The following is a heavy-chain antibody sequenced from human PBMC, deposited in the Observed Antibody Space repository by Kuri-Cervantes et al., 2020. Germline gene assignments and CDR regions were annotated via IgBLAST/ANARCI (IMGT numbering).Heavy chain of an antibody. V-gene: IGHV3-53*01. CDR2: IYSGGST. D-gene: IGHD6-19*01. J-gene: IGHJ3*02. CDR3: AKVEGGGWEDAFDI. CDR1: GFTVSSNY. Sequence: GESLKISCAASGFTVSSNYMSWVRQAPGKGLEWVSVIYSGGSTYYADSVKGRSTISRDNSKNTLYLQMNSLRAEDTAVYYCAKVEGGGWEDAFDIWGQGTMVTVSS.